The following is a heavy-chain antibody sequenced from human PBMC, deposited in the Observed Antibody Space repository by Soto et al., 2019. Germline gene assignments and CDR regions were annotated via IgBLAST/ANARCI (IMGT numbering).Heavy chain of an antibody. Sequence: ASVKVSCKASGGTFSSYAISWVRQAPGQGLEWMGGIIPIFGTANYAQKFQGRVTITADESTSTAYMELSSLRSEDTAVYYCASGAGILEWLPAYYYYYGMDVWGQGTTVTVSS. V-gene: IGHV1-69*13. J-gene: IGHJ6*02. D-gene: IGHD3-3*01. CDR2: IIPIFGTA. CDR1: GGTFSSYA. CDR3: ASGAGILEWLPAYYYYYGMDV.